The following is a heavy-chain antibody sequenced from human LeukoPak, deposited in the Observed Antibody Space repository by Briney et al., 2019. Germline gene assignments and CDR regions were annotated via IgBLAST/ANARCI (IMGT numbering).Heavy chain of an antibody. CDR2: ISAYNGNT. J-gene: IGHJ6*03. CDR1: AYTFTSYG. V-gene: IGHV1-18*01. CDR3: ARVPVPSHDYYMHV. Sequence: ASVKVSCKASAYTFTSYGISWVRQAPGQGLEWMGWISAYNGNTNYAQKLQGRVTMTTDTSTSTAYMELRSLRSDDTAVYYCARVPVPSHDYYMHVWAKGTTVTVSS.